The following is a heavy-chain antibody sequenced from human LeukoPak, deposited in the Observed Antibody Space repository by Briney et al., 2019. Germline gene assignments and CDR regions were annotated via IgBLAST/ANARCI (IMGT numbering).Heavy chain of an antibody. V-gene: IGHV3-9*03. CDR3: AKDPYDIVTGVDY. J-gene: IGHJ4*02. CDR1: GFTFDDYA. D-gene: IGHD3-9*01. Sequence: GGSLRLSCAASGFTFDDYAMHWVRQAPGKGLEWVSGISWNSGSIGYADSVKGRFTISRDNAKNSLYLQMNSLRAEDMALYYCAKDPYDIVTGVDYWGQGTLVTVSS. CDR2: ISWNSGSI.